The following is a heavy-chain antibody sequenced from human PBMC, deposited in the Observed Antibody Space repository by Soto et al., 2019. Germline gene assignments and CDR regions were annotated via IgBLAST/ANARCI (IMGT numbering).Heavy chain of an antibody. Sequence: QAQLVESGGGVVQPGRSLRLSCAASGFTFSTYAMHWVRQAPGKGLAWVAVILYDGSRTYYADSVKGRFTISRDNSKNTLYLEMNSLRDEDTAVYFCARDRGDDYYRRYFDSWGQGTLVTVSS. CDR2: ILYDGSRT. D-gene: IGHD1-26*01. CDR3: ARDRGDDYYRRYFDS. J-gene: IGHJ4*02. V-gene: IGHV3-30-3*01. CDR1: GFTFSTYA.